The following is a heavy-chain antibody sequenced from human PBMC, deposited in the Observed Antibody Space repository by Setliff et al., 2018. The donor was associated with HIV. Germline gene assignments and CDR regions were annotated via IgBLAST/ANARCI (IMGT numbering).Heavy chain of an antibody. CDR1: GGTLSSYS. J-gene: IGHJ4*02. Sequence: GASVKVSCKASGGTLSSYSITWVRQAPGQGLEWVGGIIPIFGTTNYAQNFQGRVTISADESTSTAYMELSSLRSEDTAVYYCARGRHAVVVTALEHDYWGQGTLVTVSS. CDR2: IIPIFGTT. D-gene: IGHD2-21*02. V-gene: IGHV1-69*13. CDR3: ARGRHAVVVTALEHDY.